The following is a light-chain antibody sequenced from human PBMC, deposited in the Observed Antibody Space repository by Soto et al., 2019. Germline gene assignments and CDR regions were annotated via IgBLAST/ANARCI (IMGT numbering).Light chain of an antibody. CDR2: GAS. Sequence: EIVLTQSPGTLSLSPGERATLSCGASQSLSSNYLAWYQQKPGLAPRLLVYGASRRATDIPDRFSGSGSGTDFTLTISRLEPEDFAVYYCQQYGSSGTFGQGTKVDIK. J-gene: IGKJ1*01. V-gene: IGKV3-20*01. CDR3: QQYGSSGT. CDR1: QSLSSNY.